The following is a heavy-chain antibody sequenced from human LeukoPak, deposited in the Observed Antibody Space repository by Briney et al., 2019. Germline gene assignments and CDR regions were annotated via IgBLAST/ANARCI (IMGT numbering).Heavy chain of an antibody. V-gene: IGHV4-59*12. Sequence: PSETLSLTCTVSGGSISSYYWSWIRQPPGKGLEWIGYIYYSGSTNYNPSLKSRVTISVDPSKNQFSLNLSSVTAADTAVYYCARGGDYGGSLCDYWGQGTLVTVSS. CDR1: GGSISSYY. J-gene: IGHJ4*02. CDR3: ARGGDYGGSLCDY. CDR2: IYYSGST. D-gene: IGHD4-23*01.